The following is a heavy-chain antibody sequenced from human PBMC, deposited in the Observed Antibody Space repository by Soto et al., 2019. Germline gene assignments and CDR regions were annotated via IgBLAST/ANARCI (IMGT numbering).Heavy chain of an antibody. J-gene: IGHJ4*02. CDR2: ISTYIGNT. Sequence: ASVNVSCKASGYTFTSYGISWVRQAPGQGLEWMGWISTYIGNTHYAQKFQGRVTMTTDTSTTTAYLELRSLRSDDTAVYYCARDDVGYCSNGVCYTKPLDYWGQGALVIVSS. CDR3: ARDDVGYCSNGVCYTKPLDY. V-gene: IGHV1-18*01. D-gene: IGHD2-8*01. CDR1: GYTFTSYG.